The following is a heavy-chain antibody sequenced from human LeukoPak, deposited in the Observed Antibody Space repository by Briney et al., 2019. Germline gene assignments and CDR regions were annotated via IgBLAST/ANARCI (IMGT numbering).Heavy chain of an antibody. J-gene: IGHJ4*02. Sequence: SQTLSLTCIVSGGSISSYYWNWIRRPPGRGPEWIGYISHSGRTNYNPSLKSRVSISVDTSKSQFSLKLTSVTAADTAVYYCARAGGNYDIWNPFGYWGQGTLVTVSS. CDR3: ARAGGNYDIWNPFGY. CDR1: GGSISSYY. D-gene: IGHD3-3*01. CDR2: ISHSGRT. V-gene: IGHV4-59*01.